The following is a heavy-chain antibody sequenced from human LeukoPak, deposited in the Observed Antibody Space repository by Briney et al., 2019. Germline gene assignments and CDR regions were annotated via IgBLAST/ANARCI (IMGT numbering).Heavy chain of an antibody. CDR3: ARELVARTAYYYYYGMDV. D-gene: IGHD2-15*01. Sequence: PSETLSLTCTVSGGSISSYYWSWIRQPAGKGLEWIGRIYTSGSTNYNPSLKSRVTMSVDTSKNQFSLKLSSVTAADTAVYYCARELVARTAYYYYYGMDVWGQGTTVTVSS. CDR2: IYTSGST. CDR1: GGSISSYY. V-gene: IGHV4-4*07. J-gene: IGHJ6*02.